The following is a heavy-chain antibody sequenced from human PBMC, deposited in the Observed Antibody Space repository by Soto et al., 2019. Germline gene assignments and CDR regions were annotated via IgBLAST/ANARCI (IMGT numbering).Heavy chain of an antibody. CDR3: GRGPSPRAPAGGTPYYYAMDV. D-gene: IGHD6-13*01. CDR1: GYDFTAYA. Sequence: GASVKVPCKASGYDFTAYAINWARQASGQWLEWIGWMNPINGATGTARRFQGSVSLSRNTATGTAYLELTSLRSDDTAVYYCGRGPSPRAPAGGTPYYYAMDVWGQGTTVTVSS. CDR2: MNPINGAT. V-gene: IGHV1-8*02. J-gene: IGHJ6*02.